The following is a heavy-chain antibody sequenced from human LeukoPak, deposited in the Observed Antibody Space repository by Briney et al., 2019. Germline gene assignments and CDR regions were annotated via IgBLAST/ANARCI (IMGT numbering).Heavy chain of an antibody. CDR1: GFTFNNYW. Sequence: GGSLRLSCAASGFTFNNYWLHWVRQVPGKGLMWVSRINGDGNNVNYADSVKGRFTISRDNAKNTLHLQMNSLRAEGTAVYYCAAGPAGNGHLSSYWGQGTRVTVSS. D-gene: IGHD1-1*01. J-gene: IGHJ4*02. CDR3: AAGPAGNGHLSSY. CDR2: INGDGNNV. V-gene: IGHV3-74*01.